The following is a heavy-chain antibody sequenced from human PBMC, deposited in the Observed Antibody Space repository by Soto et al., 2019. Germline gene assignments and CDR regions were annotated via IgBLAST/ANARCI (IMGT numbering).Heavy chain of an antibody. D-gene: IGHD6-6*01. J-gene: IGHJ6*02. CDR1: GGSISSGGYY. V-gene: IGHV4-31*03. CDR2: NYYSGIT. Sequence: PSETLSLTCTVSGGSISSGGYYWTWIRQHPGKGLEWIGYNYYSGITYYNPSLKSRVTISLDTSKNQFSLKLSSVTAADTAVYYCARGSSIAGLYYGMDVWGQGTTATVSS. CDR3: ARGSSIAGLYYGMDV.